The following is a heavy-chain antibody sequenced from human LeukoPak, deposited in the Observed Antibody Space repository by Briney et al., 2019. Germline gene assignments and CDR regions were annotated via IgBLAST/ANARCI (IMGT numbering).Heavy chain of an antibody. V-gene: IGHV4-39*01. Sequence: PSETLSLTCTVSGGSISSSSYYWGWIRQPPGKGLEWIGSIYYSGSTYYNPSLKGRVTISVDTSKNQFSLKLSSVTAADTAVYYCARIFGVVTLNWFDPWGQGTLVTVSS. CDR2: IYYSGST. CDR3: ARIFGVVTLNWFDP. J-gene: IGHJ5*02. CDR1: GGSISSSSYY. D-gene: IGHD3-3*01.